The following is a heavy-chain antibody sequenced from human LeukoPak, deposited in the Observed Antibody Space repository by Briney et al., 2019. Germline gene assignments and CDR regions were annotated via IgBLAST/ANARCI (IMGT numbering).Heavy chain of an antibody. J-gene: IGHJ4*02. CDR2: ISGSGGST. CDR1: GFTFSSSA. Sequence: PGGSLRLSCAASGFTFSSSAMSWVRQVPGKGLEWVSGISGSGGSTYYADSVKGRFTISRDNSKNTLYLQMNSLRAEDTAVYYCAKDRRIVATIFDYWGQGTLVTVSP. D-gene: IGHD5-12*01. CDR3: AKDRRIVATIFDY. V-gene: IGHV3-23*01.